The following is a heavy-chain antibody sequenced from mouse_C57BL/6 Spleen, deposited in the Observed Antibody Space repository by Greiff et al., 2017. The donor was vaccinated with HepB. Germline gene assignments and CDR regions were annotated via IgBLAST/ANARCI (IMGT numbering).Heavy chain of an antibody. D-gene: IGHD1-1*01. CDR3: ARSGSGAMNY. J-gene: IGHJ4*01. V-gene: IGHV1-42*01. Sequence: EVQLQQSGPELVKPGASVKISCKASGYSFTGYYMNWVKQSPEKSLEWIGEINPSTGGTTYNQKFKAKATLTVDKSSSTAYIQLKSLTSEDSAVYYCARSGSGAMNYWGQGTSVTVSS. CDR2: INPSTGGT. CDR1: GYSFTGYY.